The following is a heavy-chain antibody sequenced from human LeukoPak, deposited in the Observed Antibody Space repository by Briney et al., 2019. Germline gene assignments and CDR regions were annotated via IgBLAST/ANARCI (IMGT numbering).Heavy chain of an antibody. D-gene: IGHD1-26*01. Sequence: GGPLRLSCGGSGFIFRDFDMTWVRQTAGRGLEWLSYIGESGSPVFYADSVKGRFSVSRDNAKKSLFLQMNDLRVEDTGIYYCARIGSTGTYNRDFQYWGPGTLVVASS. CDR2: IGESGSPV. J-gene: IGHJ1*01. CDR3: ARIGSTGTYNRDFQY. V-gene: IGHV3-48*03. CDR1: GFIFRDFD.